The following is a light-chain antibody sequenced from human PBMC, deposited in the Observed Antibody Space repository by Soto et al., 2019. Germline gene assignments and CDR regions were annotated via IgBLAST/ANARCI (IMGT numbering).Light chain of an antibody. Sequence: EIVLTQSPGTLSLSPGERATLSCRTSQSVSNNYLAWYQQKPGQAPRLLIYGASSRATGIPARFSGSGSGTAFTLTISRLEPEDFAVYDCQQYGGSPRGTFGQGTKVEIK. J-gene: IGKJ1*01. V-gene: IGKV3-20*01. CDR2: GAS. CDR1: QSVSNNY. CDR3: QQYGGSPRGT.